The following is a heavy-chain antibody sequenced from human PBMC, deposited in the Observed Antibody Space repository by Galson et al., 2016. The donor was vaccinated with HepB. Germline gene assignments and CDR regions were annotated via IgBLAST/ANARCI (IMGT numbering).Heavy chain of an antibody. D-gene: IGHD3-9*01. CDR2: ISHDGSDR. V-gene: IGHV3-30*18. CDR3: AKDRPTYATYDILTGYLGGDY. J-gene: IGHJ4*02. Sequence: SLRLSCAASGFSFSSYGMHWVRQAPGKGLEWVAVISHDGSDRRYVDSVKGRFTISRDNAKNTLYLHMNSLRAEDTAVYYCAKDRPTYATYDILTGYLGGDYWGQGTLVTVS. CDR1: GFSFSSYG.